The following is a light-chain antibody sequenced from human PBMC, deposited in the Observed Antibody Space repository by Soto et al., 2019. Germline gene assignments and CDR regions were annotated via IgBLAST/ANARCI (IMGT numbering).Light chain of an antibody. V-gene: IGLV2-14*03. Sequence: QSALTQPASVSGSPGQSITISCTGTSSDVGAYTFVSWYQQHPEKVPKLRIFDVSRRPSGVYDRFSGSKSGNTASQTISGLQPESEADYYCSSYTRSSTHDLGSGTKLTVL. CDR3: SSYTRSSTHD. CDR2: DVS. J-gene: IGLJ1*01. CDR1: SSDVGAYTF.